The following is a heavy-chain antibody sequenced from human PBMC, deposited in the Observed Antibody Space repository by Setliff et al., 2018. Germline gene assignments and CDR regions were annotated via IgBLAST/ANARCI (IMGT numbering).Heavy chain of an antibody. CDR2: ISHSANK. CDR1: GGSISDNSYY. CDR3: ARWMKYDQHSRGEGGMDV. J-gene: IGHJ6*03. D-gene: IGHD3-22*01. Sequence: SETLSLTCTVSGGSISDNSYYWGWIRHPPGKELEWIGGISHSANKYYNPSFRGRVTIPVDMSKNQFSLNIDSVTAADTAVYYCARWMKYDQHSRGEGGMDVWGKGTTVTVSS. V-gene: IGHV4-39*01.